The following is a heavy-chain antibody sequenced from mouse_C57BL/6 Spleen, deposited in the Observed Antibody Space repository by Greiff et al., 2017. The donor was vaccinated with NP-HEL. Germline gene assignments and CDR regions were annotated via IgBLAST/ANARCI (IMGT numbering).Heavy chain of an antibody. J-gene: IGHJ2*01. Sequence: EVHLVESGGGLVKPGGSLKLSCAASGFTFSDYGMHWVRQAPEKGLEWVAYISSGSSTIYYADTVKGRFTISRDNAKNTLFLQMTSLRSEDTAMYYCAGGNYDYFDYWGQGTTLTVSS. V-gene: IGHV5-17*01. D-gene: IGHD2-1*01. CDR3: AGGNYDYFDY. CDR1: GFTFSDYG. CDR2: ISSGSSTI.